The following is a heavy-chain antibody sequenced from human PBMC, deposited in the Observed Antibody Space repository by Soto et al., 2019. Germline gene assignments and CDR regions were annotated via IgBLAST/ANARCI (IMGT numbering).Heavy chain of an antibody. CDR1: GGSISSGGYS. CDR2: IYHSGST. D-gene: IGHD3-22*01. Sequence: SETLSLTCAVSGGSISSGGYSWSWIRQPPGKGLEWIGYIYHSGSTYYNPSLKSRVTISVDRSKNQFSLKLSSVTAADTAVYYCARHVRDYYDRRLLCYGMDVWGQGTTVT. J-gene: IGHJ6*02. CDR3: ARHVRDYYDRRLLCYGMDV. V-gene: IGHV4-30-2*01.